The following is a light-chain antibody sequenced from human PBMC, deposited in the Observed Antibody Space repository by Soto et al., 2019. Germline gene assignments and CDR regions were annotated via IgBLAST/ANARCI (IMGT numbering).Light chain of an antibody. CDR2: EVS. J-gene: IGLJ1*01. V-gene: IGLV2-14*01. CDR1: SSDIDAYNY. Sequence: QSVLTQPASVSGSPGQSITISCTGTSSDIDAYNYVSWYQQHPGKAPKLMIYEVSNRPSGVSNRFSGSKSGNTASLTISGLQAEDEADYYCSSYTSSSTPYVFGTGTKVTVL. CDR3: SSYTSSSTPYV.